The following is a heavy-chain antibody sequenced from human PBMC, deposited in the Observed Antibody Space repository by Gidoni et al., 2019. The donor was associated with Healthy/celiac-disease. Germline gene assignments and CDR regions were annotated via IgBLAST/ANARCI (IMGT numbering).Heavy chain of an antibody. V-gene: IGHV7-4-1*02. Sequence: QVQLVQSGSELKKPGASVKVSCKASGYTFTSYAMNWVRQAPGQGLEWMGWINTNTGNPTYAQGFTGRFVFSLDTSVSTAYLQISSLKAEDTAVYYCARAVRFLEWARLFRGSRYYYYGMDVWGQGTTVTVSS. CDR3: ARAVRFLEWARLFRGSRYYYYGMDV. D-gene: IGHD3-3*01. CDR2: INTNTGNP. CDR1: GYTFTSYA. J-gene: IGHJ6*02.